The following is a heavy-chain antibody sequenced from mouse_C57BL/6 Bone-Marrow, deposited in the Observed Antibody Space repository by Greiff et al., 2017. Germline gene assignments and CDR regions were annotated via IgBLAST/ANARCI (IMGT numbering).Heavy chain of an antibody. CDR1: GYTFTTYP. V-gene: IGHV1-47*01. Sequence: VQLKESGAELVKPGASVKMSCKASGYTFTTYPIEWMQQNHGKSLEWIGNFHPYNDDTKYNEKFKGKATLTVEKSSSTVYLELSRLTSDDSAVYYCARLNWDVGYFDYWGQGTTLTVSS. CDR3: ARLNWDVGYFDY. D-gene: IGHD4-1*01. J-gene: IGHJ2*01. CDR2: FHPYNDDT.